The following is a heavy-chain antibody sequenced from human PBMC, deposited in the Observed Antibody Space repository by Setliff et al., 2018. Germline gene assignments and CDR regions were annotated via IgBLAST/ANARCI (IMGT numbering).Heavy chain of an antibody. CDR1: GGSISSGSYY. CDR3: AKVITVFGVVIMENWFDR. D-gene: IGHD3-3*01. J-gene: IGHJ5*02. Sequence: SETLSLTCSVSGGSISSGSYYWGWIRQSPGKGLEWIGSMYYSGSTYYNPSLKGRVTLSVDTTKNQFSLKLSSVTAADTAVYYCAKVITVFGVVIMENWFDRWGQGTLVTVSS. V-gene: IGHV4-39*07. CDR2: MYYSGST.